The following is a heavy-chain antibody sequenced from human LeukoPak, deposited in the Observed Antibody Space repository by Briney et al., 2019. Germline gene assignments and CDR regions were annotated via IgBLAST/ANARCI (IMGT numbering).Heavy chain of an antibody. CDR2: LIPIFGTA. V-gene: IGHV1-69*01. D-gene: IGHD4-17*01. Sequence: ASVKVSCKASGGTFSSYAISWVRQAPGQGLEWMGGLIPIFGTANYAQKFQGRVTITADESTSTAYMELSSLRSEDTAVYYCARAEGYGDYAHPYYYGMDVWGQGTTVTVSS. J-gene: IGHJ6*02. CDR1: GGTFSSYA. CDR3: ARAEGYGDYAHPYYYGMDV.